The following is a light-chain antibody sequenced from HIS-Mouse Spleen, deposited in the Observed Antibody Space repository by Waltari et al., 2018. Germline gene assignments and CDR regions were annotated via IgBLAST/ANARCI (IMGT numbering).Light chain of an antibody. CDR1: KLGDKY. Sequence: SYELTQPPSVSVSPGQTASITCSGDKLGDKYACWYQQKPGQSPVLVIYQDSKRASGIRGRFAGSNSRNTATLTISGTQAMDEADYYCQAWDSSTVVFGGGTKLTVL. CDR2: QDS. V-gene: IGLV3-1*01. J-gene: IGLJ2*01. CDR3: QAWDSSTVV.